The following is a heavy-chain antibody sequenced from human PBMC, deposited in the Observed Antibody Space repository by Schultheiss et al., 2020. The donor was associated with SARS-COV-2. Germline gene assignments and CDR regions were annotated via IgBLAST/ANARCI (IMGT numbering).Heavy chain of an antibody. CDR3: AKTRTGVIIFDY. J-gene: IGHJ4*02. D-gene: IGHD1-14*01. V-gene: IGHV3-21*01. Sequence: GGSLRLSCAASGFTFSSYSMNWVRQAPGKGLEWVSSISSSSSYIYYADSVKGRFTISRDNAKNSLYLQMNSLRAEDTAVYYCAKTRTGVIIFDYWGQGTLVTVSS. CDR2: ISSSSSYI. CDR1: GFTFSSYS.